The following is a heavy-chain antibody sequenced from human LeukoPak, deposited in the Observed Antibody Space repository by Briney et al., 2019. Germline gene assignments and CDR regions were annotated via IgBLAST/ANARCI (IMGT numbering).Heavy chain of an antibody. J-gene: IGHJ4*02. CDR1: GFTFSRYG. Sequence: GGSLRLSCAASGFTFSRYGMHWVRQAPGKGLEWVAVISYDGSNKYYADSVKGRFTISRDNSKNTLYLQMNSLRAEDTAVYYCARDGQLGGIVVVVADLDYWGQGTLVTVSS. D-gene: IGHD2-15*01. V-gene: IGHV3-30*03. CDR2: ISYDGSNK. CDR3: ARDGQLGGIVVVVADLDY.